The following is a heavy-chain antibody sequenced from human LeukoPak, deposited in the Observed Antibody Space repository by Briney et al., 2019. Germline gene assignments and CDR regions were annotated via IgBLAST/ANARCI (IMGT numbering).Heavy chain of an antibody. CDR1: GFTFNYYW. D-gene: IGHD1-1*01. V-gene: IGHV3-7*03. J-gene: IGHJ3*02. Sequence: AGGSLRLSCAASGFTFNYYWLTWVRQAPGKGLEWVANIQQDGSEKYYVDSVKGRFIISRDNAKNSLYLQMNSLRAEDTAIYYCAKGEYNWNSNAFDIWGQGTMVTVSS. CDR3: AKGEYNWNSNAFDI. CDR2: IQQDGSEK.